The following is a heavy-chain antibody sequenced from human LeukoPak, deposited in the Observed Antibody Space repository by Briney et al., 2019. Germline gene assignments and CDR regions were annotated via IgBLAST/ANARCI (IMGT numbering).Heavy chain of an antibody. Sequence: PGRSLRLSCEASGFTFRTYGMHWARQAPGKGLEWVAVIWYDGIKKYYADSVKGRFTISRDNSKNTLYLQMNSLRAEDTAVYYCARDAQWLVFDYWGQGTLVTVSS. V-gene: IGHV3-33*01. CDR2: IWYDGIKK. CDR1: GFTFRTYG. J-gene: IGHJ4*02. D-gene: IGHD6-19*01. CDR3: ARDAQWLVFDY.